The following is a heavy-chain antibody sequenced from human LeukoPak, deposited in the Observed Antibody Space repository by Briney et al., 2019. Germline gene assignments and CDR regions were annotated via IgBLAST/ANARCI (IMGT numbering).Heavy chain of an antibody. CDR3: ARHAPIEMEVDY. J-gene: IGHJ4*02. D-gene: IGHD5-24*01. V-gene: IGHV4-39*01. Sequence: PSEALSLTCTVSGGSISSSSYYWGWIRQPPGKGLECIGSIYYSGSTYYNPSLKSRVTISVDTSKNQFSLKLSSVTAADTAVYYCARHAPIEMEVDYWGQGTLVTVSS. CDR2: IYYSGST. CDR1: GGSISSSSYY.